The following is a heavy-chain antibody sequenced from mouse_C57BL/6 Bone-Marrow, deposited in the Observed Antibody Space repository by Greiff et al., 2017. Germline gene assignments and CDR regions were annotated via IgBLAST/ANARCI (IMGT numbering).Heavy chain of an antibody. CDR2: IDPNSGGT. D-gene: IGHD2-4*01. CDR1: GYTFTSYW. V-gene: IGHV1-72*01. CDR3: EREGDYDYDEAWFAY. J-gene: IGHJ3*01. Sequence: QVQLQQPGAELVKPGASVKLSCKASGYTFTSYWMHWVKQRPGRGLEWIGRIDPNSGGTKYNEKFKSKATLTVAKPSSTAYMQLSSLTSEDSAVYYCEREGDYDYDEAWFAYWGQGTLVTVSA.